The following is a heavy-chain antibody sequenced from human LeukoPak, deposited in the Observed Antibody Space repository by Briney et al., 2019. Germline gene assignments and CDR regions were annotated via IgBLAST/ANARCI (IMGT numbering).Heavy chain of an antibody. Sequence: SETLSHTCAVSGVSISSGDYSWSWIRQPPGKGLEWIGYIYHSGSTYYNPSLKSRVAISVDRSKNQCSLNLTSVTAPHTAVYYCARGADWYFDLWGRGTLVTVSS. CDR1: GVSISSGDYS. D-gene: IGHD3-10*01. CDR2: IYHSGST. CDR3: ARGADWYFDL. J-gene: IGHJ2*01. V-gene: IGHV4-30-2*01.